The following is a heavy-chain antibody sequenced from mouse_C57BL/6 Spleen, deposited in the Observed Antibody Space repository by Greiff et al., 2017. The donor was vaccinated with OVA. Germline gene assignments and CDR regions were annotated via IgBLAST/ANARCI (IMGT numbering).Heavy chain of an antibody. V-gene: IGHV1-26*01. Sequence: EVKLQQSGPELVKPGASVKISCKASGYTFTDYYMNWVKQSHGKSLEWIGDINPNNGGTSYNQKFKGKATLTVDKSSSTAYMELRSLTSEDSAVYYCARYGYPYYFDYWGQGTTLTVSS. J-gene: IGHJ2*01. D-gene: IGHD1-2*01. CDR1: GYTFTDYY. CDR2: INPNNGGT. CDR3: ARYGYPYYFDY.